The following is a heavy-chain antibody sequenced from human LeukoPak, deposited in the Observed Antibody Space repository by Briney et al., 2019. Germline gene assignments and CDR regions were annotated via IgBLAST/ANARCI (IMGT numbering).Heavy chain of an antibody. Sequence: GASVKVSCKASGDTFSSYAISWVRQAPGQGLEWMGGIIPIFGTANYAQKFQGRVTITTDESTGTAYMELSSLRSEDTAVYYCARDRLVGFDPWGQGTLVTVSS. V-gene: IGHV1-69*05. CDR2: IIPIFGTA. J-gene: IGHJ5*02. D-gene: IGHD3-10*01. CDR1: GDTFSSYA. CDR3: ARDRLVGFDP.